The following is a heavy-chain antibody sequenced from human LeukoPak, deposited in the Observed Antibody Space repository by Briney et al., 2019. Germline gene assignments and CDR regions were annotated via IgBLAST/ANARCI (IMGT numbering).Heavy chain of an antibody. CDR3: ARTSSSGLVGGYYFDY. Sequence: SETLSLTCTVSGYFISSGYYWGWIRQPPGKGLQWIGSIHHSGSTYYSPSLKSRVTISVDTSKNQFSLKLSSVTAADTAVYYCARTSSSGLVGGYYFDYWGQGTLVTVSS. V-gene: IGHV4-38-2*02. CDR1: GYFISSGYY. CDR2: IHHSGST. J-gene: IGHJ4*02. D-gene: IGHD6-19*01.